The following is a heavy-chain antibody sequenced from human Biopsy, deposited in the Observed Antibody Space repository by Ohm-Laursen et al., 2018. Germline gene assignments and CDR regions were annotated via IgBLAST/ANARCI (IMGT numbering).Heavy chain of an antibody. CDR1: GFTFSNSG. CDR2: ISYDGSKT. J-gene: IGHJ6*02. Sequence: SLRLSCSAPGFTFSNSGMHWVRQAPGKGLEWVAAISYDGSKTDYGDSVKGRLNISRDNSKNTLDLQMSSLRVEDTAVYFCAKDKGTFNFYYYGMDVWGQGTTVTVS. V-gene: IGHV3-30*18. D-gene: IGHD2/OR15-2a*01. CDR3: AKDKGTFNFYYYGMDV.